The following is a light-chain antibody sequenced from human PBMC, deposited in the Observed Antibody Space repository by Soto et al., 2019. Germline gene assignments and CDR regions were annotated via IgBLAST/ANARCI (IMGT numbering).Light chain of an antibody. J-gene: IGLJ1*01. CDR3: NSYTSSTSLPYV. V-gene: IGLV2-14*01. CDR2: EVT. Sequence: QSALTQPASVSGSPGQSITISCTGTTNDVGGYNYVSWYQQHPGKAPKLLIFEVTSRPSGVSHRFSGSKSGNTASLTISALQAEDEADYFCNSYTSSTSLPYVFGTGTKVIVL. CDR1: TNDVGGYNY.